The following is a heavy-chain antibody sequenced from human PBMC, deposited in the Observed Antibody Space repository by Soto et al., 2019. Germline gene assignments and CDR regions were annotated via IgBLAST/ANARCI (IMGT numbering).Heavy chain of an antibody. CDR1: GYSISSGSY. CDR2: IYHGGTT. Sequence: PSETLSLTCTVSGYSISSGSYWGWIRQPPGKGPEWIASIYHGGTTFYNPSLKSRITISVDTSHNQFSLNLRSETAADTAVYYCARAHAMVVAGSTFDYWGHGTLVTVSS. V-gene: IGHV4-38-2*02. D-gene: IGHD6-19*01. J-gene: IGHJ4*01. CDR3: ARAHAMVVAGSTFDY.